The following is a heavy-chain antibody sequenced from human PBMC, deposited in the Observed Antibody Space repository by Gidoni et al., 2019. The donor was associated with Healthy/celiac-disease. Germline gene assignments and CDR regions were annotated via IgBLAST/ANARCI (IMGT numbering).Heavy chain of an antibody. D-gene: IGHD2-15*01. CDR1: GCTFSSYS. CDR3: ASPPKPQGYWSGGSCYDYYYYGMDV. J-gene: IGHJ6*02. Sequence: QLQLVQSGAEVTKPGSSVKVSCNASGCTFSSYSISCVRQAPGQGLEWMGWIIPICGTANYAQKFQGRVTITADKSTSTAYMELSSLRSEDTAVYYCASPPKPQGYWSGGSCYDYYYYGMDVWGQGTTVTVSS. V-gene: IGHV1-69*06. CDR2: IIPICGTA.